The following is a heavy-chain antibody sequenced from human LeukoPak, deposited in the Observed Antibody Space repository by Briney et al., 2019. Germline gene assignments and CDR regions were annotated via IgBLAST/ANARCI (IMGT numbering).Heavy chain of an antibody. V-gene: IGHV3-30*01. CDR2: ISYDGSDA. D-gene: IGHD3-10*01. J-gene: IGHJ4*02. Sequence: GGSLRLSCAASGFTFSSYAMHWVRQAPGKGLEWVALISYDGSDAFYADSVKGRFTISRDNSKNTLSLQLNSLRTEDTAVYYCARDSTYYYASGSSGPHYFDFWGQGTLVTVAS. CDR3: ARDSTYYYASGSSGPHYFDF. CDR1: GFTFSSYA.